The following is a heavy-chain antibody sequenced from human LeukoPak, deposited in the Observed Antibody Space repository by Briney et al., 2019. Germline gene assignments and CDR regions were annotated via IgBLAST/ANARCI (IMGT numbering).Heavy chain of an antibody. CDR3: AKAIAAPVWYFDL. D-gene: IGHD6-13*01. Sequence: GGSLRLSCAASRFTFSSYAMSWVRQAPGKGLEWVSTISGRGDSTYYADPVKGRFTIPRDNSKNTLYLQMNTLRAEDPAVYYCAKAIAAPVWYFDLWGRGTLVTVSS. J-gene: IGHJ2*01. CDR1: RFTFSSYA. V-gene: IGHV3-23*01. CDR2: ISGRGDST.